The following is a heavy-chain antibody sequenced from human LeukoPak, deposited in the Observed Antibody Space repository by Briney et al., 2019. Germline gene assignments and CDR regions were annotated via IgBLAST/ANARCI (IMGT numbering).Heavy chain of an antibody. CDR3: AKRGVVIRVILVGFHKEAYYFDS. CDR2: ISGSDGGT. Sequence: GGSLRLSCAVSGITLSNYGMSWVRQAPGKGLEWVTGISGSDGGTTYADSVKGRFTISRDNPKNTLYLQMNSLRAEDTAVYFCAKRGVVIRVILVGFHKEAYYFDSWGQGALVTVSS. D-gene: IGHD3-22*01. J-gene: IGHJ4*02. V-gene: IGHV3-23*01. CDR1: GITLSNYG.